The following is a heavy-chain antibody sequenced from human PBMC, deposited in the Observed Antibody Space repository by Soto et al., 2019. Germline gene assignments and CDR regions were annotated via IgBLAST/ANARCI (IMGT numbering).Heavy chain of an antibody. CDR3: ARGYDWTLDAFDI. Sequence: EVQLVESGGGLVQPGGSLRLSCAAPGFTFSSYSMNWVRQAPGKGLEWVSYISSSSSTIYYADSVKGRFTISRDNAKNSLYLQMNSLRAEDTAVYYCARGYDWTLDAFDIWGQGTMVTVSS. V-gene: IGHV3-48*01. J-gene: IGHJ3*02. D-gene: IGHD5-12*01. CDR1: GFTFSSYS. CDR2: ISSSSSTI.